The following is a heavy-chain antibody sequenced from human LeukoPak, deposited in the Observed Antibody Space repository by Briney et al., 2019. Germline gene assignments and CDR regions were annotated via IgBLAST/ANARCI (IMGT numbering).Heavy chain of an antibody. J-gene: IGHJ1*01. CDR3: ARGRWAWYSSRGYFQH. V-gene: IGHV4-61*02. Sequence: PSQTLSLTCTVSAGSISSGSYYWSWIRQPAGKGLEWIGRIYATGSTNYNPSLKSRATISVDTSKSQFSLKLSSVTAADTAVYYCARGRWAWYSSRGYFQHWGQGTLVTVSS. D-gene: IGHD6-13*01. CDR1: AGSISSGSYY. CDR2: IYATGST.